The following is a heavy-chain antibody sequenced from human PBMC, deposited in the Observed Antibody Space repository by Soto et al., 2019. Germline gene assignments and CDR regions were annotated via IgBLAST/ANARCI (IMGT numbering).Heavy chain of an antibody. Sequence: GGSLRLSCAASGFTFSSYAMHWVRQAPGKGLEWVSVISGGGGSTYYADSVKGRFTISRDNSKNTLYLQMNSLRAEDTAVYYCAKDISSDYYGTFDYWGQGTLVTVSS. CDR1: GFTFSSYA. J-gene: IGHJ4*02. CDR2: ISGGGGST. D-gene: IGHD3-22*01. CDR3: AKDISSDYYGTFDY. V-gene: IGHV3-23*01.